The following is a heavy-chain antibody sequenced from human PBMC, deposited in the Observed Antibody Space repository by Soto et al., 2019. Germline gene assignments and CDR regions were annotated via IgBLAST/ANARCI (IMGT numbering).Heavy chain of an antibody. CDR2: ISGSGETP. CDR1: GFTFSNYP. D-gene: IGHD3-9*01. V-gene: IGHV3-23*01. CDR3: VKVSTFYDILTGYYSTNFFDP. J-gene: IGHJ5*02. Sequence: GGSLRLSCAASGFTFSNYPMSWVRQAPGKGLEWVSGISGSGETPYYADSVKGRFTISRDNYKNTLYLQMNSLRPEDTAVYYCVKVSTFYDILTGYYSTNFFDPWGQGTLVTVSS.